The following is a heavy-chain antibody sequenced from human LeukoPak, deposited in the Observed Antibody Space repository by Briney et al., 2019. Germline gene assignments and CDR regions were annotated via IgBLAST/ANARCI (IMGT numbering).Heavy chain of an antibody. CDR2: IYHSGSA. J-gene: IGHJ4*02. CDR3: ARSTAGFDY. Sequence: SETLSLTCTVSGGSISSRSYYWGWIRQPPGKGLEWIGSIYHSGSAYYNPSLKSRVTISVDTSKNQFSLKLSSVTAADTAVYYCARSTAGFDYWGQGTLVTVSS. CDR1: GGSISSRSYY. V-gene: IGHV4-39*07. D-gene: IGHD6-19*01.